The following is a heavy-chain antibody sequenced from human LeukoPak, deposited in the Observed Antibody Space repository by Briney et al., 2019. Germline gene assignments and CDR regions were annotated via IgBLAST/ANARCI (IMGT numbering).Heavy chain of an antibody. CDR3: AKGDTSGWYYFHY. V-gene: IGHV3-30*18. D-gene: IGHD6-19*01. Sequence: GGSLRLSCAASGFTFSSYGVHWVRQAPGKGLEWVAVISYDGSNEFYGDSVKGRFTISRDNSKNPLYLQMNSLRAEDTAVYYCAKGDTSGWYYFHYWGQGTLVTVSS. CDR1: GFTFSSYG. J-gene: IGHJ4*02. CDR2: ISYDGSNE.